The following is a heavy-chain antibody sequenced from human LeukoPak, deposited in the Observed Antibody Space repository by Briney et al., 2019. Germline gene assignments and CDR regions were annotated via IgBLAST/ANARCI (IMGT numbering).Heavy chain of an antibody. CDR1: GGSIISYY. J-gene: IGHJ6*03. D-gene: IGHD1-1*01. V-gene: IGHV4-4*09. CDR2: VYPSGST. Sequence: SETLSLTCTVSGGSIISYYWTWIRQPPGKGLEWIGYVYPSGSTKYNPSLQSRVTISEDTSKNQFSLNLSSVTAADTAVYFCARGLYNSLYYYYYMDVRGKGTTVTVSS. CDR3: ARGLYNSLYYYYYMDV.